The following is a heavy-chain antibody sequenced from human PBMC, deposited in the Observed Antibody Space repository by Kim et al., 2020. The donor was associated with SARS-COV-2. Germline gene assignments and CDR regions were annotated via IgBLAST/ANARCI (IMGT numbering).Heavy chain of an antibody. V-gene: IGHV3-11*06. D-gene: IGHD3-10*01. CDR3: ARDPSKLLWFGELLDDY. Sequence: VKVRVTLSRDNAKNSLYLQMNGLRAEDTAVYYCARDPSKLLWFGELLDDYWGQGTLVTVSS. J-gene: IGHJ4*02.